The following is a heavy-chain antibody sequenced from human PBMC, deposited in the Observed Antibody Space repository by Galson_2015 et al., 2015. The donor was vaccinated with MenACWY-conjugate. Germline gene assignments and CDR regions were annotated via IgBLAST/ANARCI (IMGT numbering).Heavy chain of an antibody. CDR2: ISGESTNI. Sequence: SLRLSCAGSGFTFSNYTMNWVRQAPGKGLECVSSISGESTNIYYADSVKGRFTISRDNAKNSLYLQRNSLRVEDTAVYFCARDGLFGCSSSSCSGGWFDPWGQGTLVTVSS. CDR3: ARDGLFGCSSSSCSGGWFDP. D-gene: IGHD2-2*01. J-gene: IGHJ5*02. V-gene: IGHV3-21*01. CDR1: GFTFSNYT.